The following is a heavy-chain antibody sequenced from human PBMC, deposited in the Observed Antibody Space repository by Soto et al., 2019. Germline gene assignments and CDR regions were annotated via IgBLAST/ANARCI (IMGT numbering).Heavy chain of an antibody. D-gene: IGHD3-10*01. Sequence: EVQLLESGGDLGQPGGSLRLSCAASGLNFNDYAMTWVRQAPGKGLEWVSSVSTRGDITYYSDSVKGRFTISRDNSKNTLFLHMNSLRAEDTALYYCARGDRGGSGSPASYYYSGLDVWGQGTTVTVSS. CDR2: VSTRGDIT. J-gene: IGHJ6*02. V-gene: IGHV3-23*01. CDR3: ARGDRGGSGSPASYYYSGLDV. CDR1: GLNFNDYA.